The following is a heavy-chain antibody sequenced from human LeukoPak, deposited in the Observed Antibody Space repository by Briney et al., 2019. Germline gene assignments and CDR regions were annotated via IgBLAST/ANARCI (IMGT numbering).Heavy chain of an antibody. J-gene: IGHJ6*03. CDR3: ARSARYRLDTGSFEAGYYETYYYYIDV. CDR1: SGSISSNNW. CDR2: IYHSGNT. Sequence: SETLSLTCAVSSGSISSNNWWTWVRQAPGKGLEWIGEIYHSGNTNYSPSLESRVTISVDTSKNQFSLRLRSVTAADTAVYYCARSARYRLDTGSFEAGYYETYYYYIDVWGTGTTVTISS. V-gene: IGHV4-4*02. D-gene: IGHD3-9*01.